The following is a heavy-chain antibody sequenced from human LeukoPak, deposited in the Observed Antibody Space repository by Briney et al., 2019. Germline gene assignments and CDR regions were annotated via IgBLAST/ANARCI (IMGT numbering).Heavy chain of an antibody. CDR3: AKSYSSGYYYPFDY. CDR1: GFTFGSYA. Sequence: GGSLRLSCAASGFTFGSYAMSWVRQAPGKGLEWVSAISGSGGSTYYADSVKGRFTISRDNSKNTLYLQMNSLRAEDTAVYYCAKSYSSGYYYPFDYWGQGTLVTVSS. D-gene: IGHD3-22*01. J-gene: IGHJ4*02. CDR2: ISGSGGST. V-gene: IGHV3-23*01.